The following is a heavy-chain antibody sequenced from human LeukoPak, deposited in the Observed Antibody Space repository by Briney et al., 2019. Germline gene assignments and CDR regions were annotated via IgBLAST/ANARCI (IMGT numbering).Heavy chain of an antibody. CDR2: INSDGSST. V-gene: IGHV3-74*01. Sequence: FTFXXXWMHGVRQXPGKGLGWVSRINSDGSSTSYADSVKGRFTISRDNAKNRLYVQMNRGRAGERGGNYCARVRSGAHYDFWSGYYGGGYGMDVWGQGTPVTVSS. CDR1: FTFXXXW. D-gene: IGHD3-3*01. CDR3: ARVRSGAHYDFWSGYYGGGYGMDV. J-gene: IGHJ6*02.